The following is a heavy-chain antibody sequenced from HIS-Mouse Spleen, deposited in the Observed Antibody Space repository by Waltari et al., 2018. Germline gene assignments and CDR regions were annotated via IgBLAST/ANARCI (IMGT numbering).Heavy chain of an antibody. CDR3: ARDHTRYDFWSGYYTGDYGMDV. Sequence: QLQLQESGPGLVKPSETLSLTCTVSGGSISSSSYYWGWIRQPPGKGLEWIGSIYYSGSTHYNPYLKRRVTRSVDTSKNQFSLKLSSVTAADTAVYYCARDHTRYDFWSGYYTGDYGMDVWGQGTTVTVSS. CDR2: IYYSGST. V-gene: IGHV4-39*07. J-gene: IGHJ6*02. D-gene: IGHD3-3*01. CDR1: GGSISSSSYY.